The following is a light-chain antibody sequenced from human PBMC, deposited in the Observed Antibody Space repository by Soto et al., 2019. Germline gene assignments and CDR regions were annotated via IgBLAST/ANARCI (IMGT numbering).Light chain of an antibody. CDR2: DAS. Sequence: EIVMTQSPATLSVSPGERATLSCRASQSVSSNLAWYQQTPGQAPMLLIYDASTRATGIPARFSGSGSGTEFTLTISSLQSEDFAVYYCQHYNNWPRTFGGGTKVEIK. J-gene: IGKJ4*01. CDR1: QSVSSN. CDR3: QHYNNWPRT. V-gene: IGKV3-15*01.